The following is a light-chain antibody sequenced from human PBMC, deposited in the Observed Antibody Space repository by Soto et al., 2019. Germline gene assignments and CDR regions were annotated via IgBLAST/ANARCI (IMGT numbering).Light chain of an antibody. CDR1: RSVGSN. CDR3: QQYSIWRT. CDR2: GTS. Sequence: EIVMTQSPDTLSVSPGDRATLSCRASRSVGSNLAWYQQKPGQAPRLLIYGTSTRATGVPTRFSGSRSGTEFTLTISSLQSEDFAVYYCQQYSIWRTFGQGTKVDIK. V-gene: IGKV3-15*01. J-gene: IGKJ1*01.